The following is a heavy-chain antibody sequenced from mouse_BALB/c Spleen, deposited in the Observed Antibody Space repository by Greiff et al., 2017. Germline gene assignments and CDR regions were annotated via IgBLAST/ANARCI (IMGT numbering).Heavy chain of an antibody. CDR1: GFTFSSFG. D-gene: IGHD2-4*01. Sequence: DVQLVESGGGLVQPKGSFKLSCAASGFTFSSFGMHWVRQAPEKGLEWVAYISSGSSTIYYADTVKGRFTISRDNPKNTLFLQMTSLRSEDTAMYYCARTYDYPYFDYWGQGTTLTVSS. J-gene: IGHJ2*01. CDR3: ARTYDYPYFDY. V-gene: IGHV5-17*02. CDR2: ISSGSSTI.